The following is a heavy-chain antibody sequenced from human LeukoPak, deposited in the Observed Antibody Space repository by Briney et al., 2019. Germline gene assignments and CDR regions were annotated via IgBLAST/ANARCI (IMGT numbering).Heavy chain of an antibody. CDR2: IYYSGSP. V-gene: IGHV4-39*07. D-gene: IGHD6-19*01. CDR3: ARGVAVAGGNWFDP. Sequence: SETLSLTCTVSGGSLSSSSYYWGWIRQPPGTGLEWVGSIYYSGSPHYNPSLKSRVAISVDTSKNQFSLRLSSVTAADTAVYYCARGVAVAGGNWFDPWGQGIVVTVSS. J-gene: IGHJ5*02. CDR1: GGSLSSSSYY.